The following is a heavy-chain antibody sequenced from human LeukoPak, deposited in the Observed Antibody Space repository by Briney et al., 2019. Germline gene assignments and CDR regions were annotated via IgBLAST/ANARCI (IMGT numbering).Heavy chain of an antibody. CDR3: ARDLIAAAGRGDY. CDR1: GYTFTSYH. CDR2: INAYNGNT. J-gene: IGHJ4*02. Sequence: SSVKVSCKASGYTFTSYHFNWVRQPPAQGLEWVGWINAYNGNTNYAQKLQGRVTMTTDTSTSTAYMELRSLRSDDTAVYYCARDLIAAAGRGDYWGQGTLVTVSS. D-gene: IGHD6-13*01. V-gene: IGHV1-18*01.